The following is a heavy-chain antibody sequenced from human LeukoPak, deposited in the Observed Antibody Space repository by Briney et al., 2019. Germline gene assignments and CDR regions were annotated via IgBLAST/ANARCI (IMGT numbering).Heavy chain of an antibody. D-gene: IGHD3-16*01. CDR2: INHNGNVN. J-gene: IGHJ6*02. V-gene: IGHV3-7*03. Sequence: GGSLRLSCVASGFTFRDFSMSWARQAPGKGLEWVASINHNGNVNYYVDSVKGRFTISRDNAKNSLYLQMSNLRAEDTAVYFCARGGGLDVWGQGATVTVSS. CDR3: ARGGGLDV. CDR1: GFTFRDFS.